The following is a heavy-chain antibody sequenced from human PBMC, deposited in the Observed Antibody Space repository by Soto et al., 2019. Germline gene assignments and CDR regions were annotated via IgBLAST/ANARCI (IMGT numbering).Heavy chain of an antibody. CDR3: AKDSSYYDSPTESDC. CDR2: ISGSGGST. V-gene: IGHV3-23*01. Sequence: EVQLLESGGGLVQPGGSLRLSCAASGFTFSSYVMTWVRQAPGQGLEWVSSISGSGGSTYLADSVKGRFTISRDNSKNTVYLQMNSLRAEDTAVYYCAKDSSYYDSPTESDCWGQGTLVTVAS. CDR1: GFTFSSYV. D-gene: IGHD3-22*01. J-gene: IGHJ4*02.